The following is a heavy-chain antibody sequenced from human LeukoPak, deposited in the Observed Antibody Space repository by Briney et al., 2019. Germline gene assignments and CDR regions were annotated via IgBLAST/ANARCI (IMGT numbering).Heavy chain of an antibody. CDR1: GFTFSDYY. V-gene: IGHV3-11*04. CDR3: VRDWSEQGFLTWFDT. J-gene: IGHJ5*02. Sequence: PGGSLRLSCAASGFTFSDYYMSWIRQAPGKGLEWISYIDRSGSRMYYGDSVKGRFTISRDNAENSLYLQMNSLRAEDTAVYYCVRDWSEQGFLTWFDTWGQGTLVTVSS. CDR2: IDRSGSRM.